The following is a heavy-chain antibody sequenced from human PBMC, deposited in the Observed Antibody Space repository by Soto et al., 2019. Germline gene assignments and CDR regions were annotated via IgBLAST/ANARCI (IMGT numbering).Heavy chain of an antibody. CDR3: AREEVAMAGTSHTYYYGFDV. CDR2: TYYRSKWYN. D-gene: IGHD6-19*01. Sequence: QVQLQQSGPGLVKPSQTLSLTCAISGASVSSNSAAWSWIRQSPSRGLEWLGRTYYRSKWYNNYVASLTSRRTVHPDTTRNQFSLQLNSVPPDDTAVYYCAREEVAMAGTSHTYYYGFDVWCQVTTVTVSS. J-gene: IGHJ6*02. CDR1: GASVSSNSAA. V-gene: IGHV6-1*01.